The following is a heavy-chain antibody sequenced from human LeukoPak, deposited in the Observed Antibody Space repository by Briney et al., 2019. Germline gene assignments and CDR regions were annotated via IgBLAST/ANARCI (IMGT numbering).Heavy chain of an antibody. CDR2: ISSSSSYI. J-gene: IGHJ4*02. CDR3: ARGRVDIVATPNY. V-gene: IGHV3-21*01. Sequence: GGSLRLSCAASGFTFSSYSMNWVRQAPGKGLEWVSSISSSSSYIYYADSVKGRFTISRDNAKNSLYLQMNSLRAEDTAVYYCARGRVDIVATPNYWGQGTLVTVSS. CDR1: GFTFSSYS. D-gene: IGHD5-12*01.